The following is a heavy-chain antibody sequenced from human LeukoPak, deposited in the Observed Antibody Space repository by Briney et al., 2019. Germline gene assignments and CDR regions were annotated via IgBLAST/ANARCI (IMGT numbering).Heavy chain of an antibody. Sequence: ASVKVSCKASGYTFTGYYMHWVRQAPGQGLEWMGWINPNSGGTNYAQKFQGRVTMTRDTSISTAYMELSRLRSDDTAVYYCARVVYGSGWYERWGQGTLVTVSS. CDR1: GYTFTGYY. CDR2: INPNSGGT. J-gene: IGHJ4*02. CDR3: ARVVYGSGWYER. D-gene: IGHD6-19*01. V-gene: IGHV1-2*02.